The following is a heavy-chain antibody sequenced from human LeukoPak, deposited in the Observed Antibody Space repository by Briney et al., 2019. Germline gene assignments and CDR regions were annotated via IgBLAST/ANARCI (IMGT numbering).Heavy chain of an antibody. CDR2: ISAYNGNT. J-gene: IGHJ5*02. CDR1: GYTFTSYG. CDR3: ARVGLGAAAGNWFDP. D-gene: IGHD6-13*01. V-gene: IGHV1-18*01. Sequence: ASVNVSCKSSGYTFTSYGISWVRQAPGQGLEWMGWISAYNGNTNYAQKLQGRVTMTTDTSTSTAYMELRSLRSDDTAVYYCARVGLGAAAGNWFDPWGQGTLVTVSS.